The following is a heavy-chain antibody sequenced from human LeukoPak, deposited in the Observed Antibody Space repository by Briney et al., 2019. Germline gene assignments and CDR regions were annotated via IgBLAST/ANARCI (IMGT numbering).Heavy chain of an antibody. D-gene: IGHD5-18*01. CDR2: ISGSGGST. CDR3: AKEWGDGGYSYGSPPFDY. Sequence: PGGSLRLSCAASGFTFSSYAMSWVRQAPGKGLEWVSAISGSGGSTYYADSVKGRFTISRDNAKNSLYLQMNSLRAEDTAVYYCAKEWGDGGYSYGSPPFDYWGQGTLVTVSS. V-gene: IGHV3-23*01. J-gene: IGHJ4*02. CDR1: GFTFSSYA.